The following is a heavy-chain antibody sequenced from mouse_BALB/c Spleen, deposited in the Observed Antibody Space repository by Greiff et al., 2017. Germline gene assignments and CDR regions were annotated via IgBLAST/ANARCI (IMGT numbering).Heavy chain of an antibody. D-gene: IGHD2-10*02. Sequence: QVQLKEPGAELVRPGASVKLSCKASGYTFTSYWINWVKQRPGQGLEWIGNIYPSDSYTNYNQKFKDKATLTVDKSSSTAYMQLSSPTSEDSAVYYCTRSAAPYGNYLYAMDYWGQGTSVTVSS. CDR1: GYTFTSYW. CDR3: TRSAAPYGNYLYAMDY. J-gene: IGHJ4*01. CDR2: IYPSDSYT. V-gene: IGHV1-69*02.